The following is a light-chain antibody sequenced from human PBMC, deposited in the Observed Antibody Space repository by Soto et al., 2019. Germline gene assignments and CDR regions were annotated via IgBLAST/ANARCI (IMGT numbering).Light chain of an antibody. CDR2: KVS. J-gene: IGKJ5*01. V-gene: IGKV2-30*02. CDR3: MQGTHWPIT. CDR1: QRLVHSDGIAY. Sequence: VGMTQNPLSLPITNGQPASISCRSNQRLVHSDGIAYFSWFQQRPGRSPRRLIYKVSNRDSGVPARFSGSGSGTDFALKISRVEAEDVGVYYCMQGTHWPITFAQGTRLEI.